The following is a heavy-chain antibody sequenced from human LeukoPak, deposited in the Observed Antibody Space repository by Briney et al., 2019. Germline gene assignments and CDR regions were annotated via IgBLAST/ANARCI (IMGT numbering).Heavy chain of an antibody. CDR1: GFTFSSYW. CDR3: ARDLYYYDSSGYFGN. Sequence: PGGSLRLSCAASGFTFSSYWMSWVRQAPGKGLEWVANIKQDGSEKYYVDSVKGRFTISRDNAKNSLYLQMNSLRAEDTAVYYCARDLYYYDSSGYFGNWGQGTLVTVSS. CDR2: IKQDGSEK. J-gene: IGHJ4*02. D-gene: IGHD3-22*01. V-gene: IGHV3-7*01.